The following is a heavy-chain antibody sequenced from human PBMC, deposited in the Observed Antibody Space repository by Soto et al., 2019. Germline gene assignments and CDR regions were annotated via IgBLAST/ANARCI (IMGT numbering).Heavy chain of an antibody. CDR1: GGSVSSGSYY. Sequence: SETLSLTCTVSGGSVSSGSYYWSWIRQPPGKGLEWIGYIYYSGSTNYNPSLKSRVTISVDTSKNQFSLKLSSVTAADTAVYYCARDSIGIVPSDYWGQGTLVTVSS. CDR2: IYYSGST. CDR3: ARDSIGIVPSDY. D-gene: IGHD1-26*01. V-gene: IGHV4-61*01. J-gene: IGHJ4*02.